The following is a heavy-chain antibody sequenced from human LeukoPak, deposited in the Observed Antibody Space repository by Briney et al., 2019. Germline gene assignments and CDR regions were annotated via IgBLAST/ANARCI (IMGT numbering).Heavy chain of an antibody. V-gene: IGHV4-31*11. CDR3: ARDRDGAGFDP. Sequence: KASETLSLTCAVYGGSFSDYFWSWIRQHPGKGLEWIGYIYYSGSTYYNPSLKSRVTISVDTSKNQFSLKLSSVTAADTAVYYCARDRDGAGFDPWGQGTLVTVSS. D-gene: IGHD4/OR15-4a*01. CDR2: IYYSGST. CDR1: GGSFSDYF. J-gene: IGHJ5*02.